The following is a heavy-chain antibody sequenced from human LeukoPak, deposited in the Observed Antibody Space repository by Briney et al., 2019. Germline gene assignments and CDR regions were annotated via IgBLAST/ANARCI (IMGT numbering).Heavy chain of an antibody. V-gene: IGHV3-23*01. CDR3: AKDSSYTRPQGADY. CDR1: GFTFSSYA. D-gene: IGHD6-13*01. J-gene: IGHJ4*02. CDR2: ISGSGGST. Sequence: GGSLRLSCAAPGFTFSSYAMSWVRQAPGKGLEWVSAISGSGGSTYYADSVKGRFTMSRDNSKNTLFVHMNSLRVEDTAVYYCAKDSSYTRPQGADYWGQGTLVTVSS.